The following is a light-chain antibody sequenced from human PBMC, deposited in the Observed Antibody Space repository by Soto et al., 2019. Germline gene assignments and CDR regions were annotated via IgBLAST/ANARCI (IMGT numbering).Light chain of an antibody. CDR2: GNK. V-gene: IGLV1-40*01. Sequence: QSALTQPPSVSGAPGQTVTISCTGSSSNIGAGNDVHWYQQLPGTAPRLLIYGNKYRPSGVPDRFSGSKSGTSASLAITGLQAEDEADYFCQLYESGRSGYVVFGGGTKVTVL. CDR3: QLYESGRSGYVV. CDR1: SSNIGAGND. J-gene: IGLJ2*01.